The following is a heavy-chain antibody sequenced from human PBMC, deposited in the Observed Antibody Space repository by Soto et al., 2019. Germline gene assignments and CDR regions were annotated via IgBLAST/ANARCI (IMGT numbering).Heavy chain of an antibody. J-gene: IGHJ4*02. D-gene: IGHD1-1*01. CDR3: AREKPYSTNYYFDY. CDR2: ISAYNGNT. Sequence: ASVKVSCKASGYTFTSYGISWVRQAPGQGLEWMGWISAYNGNTNYAQKLRGRVTMTTDTSTSTAYMELRSLRSDDTAVYYCAREKPYSTNYYFDYWGQGTLVTVSS. CDR1: GYTFTSYG. V-gene: IGHV1-18*01.